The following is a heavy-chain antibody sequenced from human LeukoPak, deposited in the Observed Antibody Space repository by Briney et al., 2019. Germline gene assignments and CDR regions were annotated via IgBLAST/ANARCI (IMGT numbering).Heavy chain of an antibody. CDR1: GGSISSYY. Sequence: SETLSLTCTVSGGSISSYYWSWIRQPPGKGLEWIGYIYYIGNTNYNPSLKSRVTLSVDTSKNQFSLKLSSVTAADTAVYYCARESRRLVRGAFDIWGQGTMVTVSS. CDR3: ARESRRLVRGAFDI. CDR2: IYYIGNT. D-gene: IGHD3-10*01. J-gene: IGHJ3*02. V-gene: IGHV4-59*01.